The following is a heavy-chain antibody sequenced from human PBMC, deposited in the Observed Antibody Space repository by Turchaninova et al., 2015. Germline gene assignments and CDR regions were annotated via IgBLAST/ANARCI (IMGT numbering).Heavy chain of an antibody. CDR1: GGSISSSNW. CDR2: IYHSGST. V-gene: IGHV4-4*02. CDR3: ARASDEWYSGSYFDY. J-gene: IGHJ4*02. D-gene: IGHD1-26*01. Sequence: QVQLQESGPGLVKPSGTLSLTCAVSGGSISSSNWWSWVRQPPGTGLEWLGDIYHSGSTHSNPSLKSRVILSASMSHNQFSRKRGSGTAAETAVYYGARASDEWYSGSYFDYWGQGTLVTVSS.